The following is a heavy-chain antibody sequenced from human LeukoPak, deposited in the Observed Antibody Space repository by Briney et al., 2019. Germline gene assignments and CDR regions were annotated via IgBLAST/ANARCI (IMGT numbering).Heavy chain of an antibody. V-gene: IGHV4-39*07. CDR2: IYYSGST. D-gene: IGHD6-13*01. CDR1: GGSISSSSYY. J-gene: IGHJ5*02. CDR3: ARAHSRSWYGDNWFDP. Sequence: SETLSLTCTVSGGSISSSSYYWGWIRQPPGKGLEWIGSIYYSGSTYYNPSLKSRVTISVDTSKNQFSLKLSSVTAADTAVYYCARAHSRSWYGDNWFDPWGQGTLVTVSS.